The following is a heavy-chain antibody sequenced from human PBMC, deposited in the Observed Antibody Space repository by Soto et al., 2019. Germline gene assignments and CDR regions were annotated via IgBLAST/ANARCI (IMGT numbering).Heavy chain of an antibody. CDR2: IIPMFGTP. Sequence: QVQLVQSGTEVKKPGSSVKVSCKASGGTFSSSGINWVRQAPGQGLEWMGGIIPMFGTPNYAQKLQGRVTITADESTSTAYMELSSLRSEDTAVYFCALGASSYIQATYFYYAMDVWGQGTTVTVSS. V-gene: IGHV1-69*01. D-gene: IGHD3-3*01. CDR1: GGTFSSSG. CDR3: ALGASSYIQATYFYYAMDV. J-gene: IGHJ6*02.